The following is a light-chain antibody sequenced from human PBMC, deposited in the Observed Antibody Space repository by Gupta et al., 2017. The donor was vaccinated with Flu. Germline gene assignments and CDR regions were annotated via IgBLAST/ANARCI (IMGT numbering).Light chain of an antibody. CDR1: SSNIGSNT. CDR3: ATGDDSLNGVI. CDR2: GLN. Sequence: SVLTQPPSASGTPGQKFSISCSGHSSNIGSNTLHWYQQFPRTAPTLLIYGLNQRPSGAPGRFSGSKSGTSASLVTSGLQSDDAAYYYCATGDDSLNGVIFGGGTKLTVL. V-gene: IGLV1-44*01. J-gene: IGLJ2*01.